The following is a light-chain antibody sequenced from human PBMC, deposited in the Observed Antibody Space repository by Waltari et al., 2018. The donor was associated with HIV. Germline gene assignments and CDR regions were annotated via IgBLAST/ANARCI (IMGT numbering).Light chain of an antibody. CDR2: GAS. CDR1: QTVSSTY. CDR3: QQYDRSPQT. J-gene: IGKJ1*01. Sequence: EVVLTQSPGTLSLSPGERATLSCRASQTVSSTYLAWYQQKPGQAPRLLIYGASGRAAGIPDRFSGSGSGTDFTLTISRLEPEDFAVYYCQQYDRSPQTFGQGTKVEIK. V-gene: IGKV3-20*01.